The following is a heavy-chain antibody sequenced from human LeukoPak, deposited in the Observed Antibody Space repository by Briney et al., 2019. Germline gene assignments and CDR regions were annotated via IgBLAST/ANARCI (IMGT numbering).Heavy chain of an antibody. CDR3: ARLSQTPDYYGGGGYFYLGY. CDR2: MNPNTGNT. CDR1: GYTFTSYD. V-gene: IGHV1-8*01. Sequence: ASVKVSCKGFGYTFTSYDINWVRQAPGQGIEWKGWMNPNTGNTGYAPKFQGRVSMTRDTSISTAFLELSGLRSDDTAVYYCARLSQTPDYYGGGGYFYLGYWGQGTRVTVSS. D-gene: IGHD3-10*01. J-gene: IGHJ4*02.